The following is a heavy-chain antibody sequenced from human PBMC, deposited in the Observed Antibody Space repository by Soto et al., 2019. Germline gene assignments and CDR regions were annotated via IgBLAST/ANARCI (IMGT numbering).Heavy chain of an antibody. CDR2: ISVYNGNT. D-gene: IGHD3-10*01. CDR3: ARDNRRGIVMVRGVYLES. CDR1: FYIFSIYG. V-gene: IGHV1-18*04. J-gene: IGHJ4*02. Sequence: ASVXVSFKSSFYIFSIYGFTFFLQAPGRGLEWMGWISVYNGNTFYAQKFQGRVSMKTDTSSTMAYMELRRLDSDDTATYYCARDNRRGIVMVRGVYLESWGQGTLVNV.